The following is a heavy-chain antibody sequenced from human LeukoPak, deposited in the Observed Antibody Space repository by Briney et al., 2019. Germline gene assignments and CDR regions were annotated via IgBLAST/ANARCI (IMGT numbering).Heavy chain of an antibody. J-gene: IGHJ4*02. CDR1: GFAFSDYW. CDR2: INGDGSAA. V-gene: IGHV3-74*01. D-gene: IGHD5-24*01. Sequence: PGGSLRLSCAASGFAFSDYWMHWVRQAPGKGLVWVSRINGDGSAAYYADSVKGRFSISRDNPKNTLYLHMHSLRADDTAVYYCAREEEMATNTDYWGQGTLVTVSS. CDR3: AREEEMATNTDY.